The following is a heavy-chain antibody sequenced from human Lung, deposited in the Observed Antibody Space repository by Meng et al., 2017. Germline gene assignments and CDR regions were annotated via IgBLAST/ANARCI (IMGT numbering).Heavy chain of an antibody. D-gene: IGHD5-18*01. V-gene: IGHV6-1*01. CDR2: TYYRYKWYN. CDR3: ASGYGLPS. Sequence: QVHLQQSGPGLVKPSQTLSPTCAIPGDSVSANSAAWNWIRQSPSRGLEWLGRTYYRYKWYNDYAVSVKSRIIITPDTSKNQFSLQLNSVTPEDTAVYFCASGYGLPSWGQGTLVTVSS. CDR1: GDSVSANSAA. J-gene: IGHJ5*02.